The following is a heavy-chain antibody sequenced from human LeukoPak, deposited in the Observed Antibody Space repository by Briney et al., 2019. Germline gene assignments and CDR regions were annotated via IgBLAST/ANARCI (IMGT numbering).Heavy chain of an antibody. CDR3: ARAASIAAAGDFDY. V-gene: IGHV3-21*01. D-gene: IGHD6-13*01. J-gene: IGHJ4*02. CDR1: GFTFSSYS. Sequence: GGSLRLSCAASGFTFSSYSMNWVRQAPGKGLEWVSSISSSSSYIYYADSVKGRFTISRDNAKNSPYLQMNSLRAEDTAVYYCARAASIAAAGDFDYWGQGALVTVSS. CDR2: ISSSSSYI.